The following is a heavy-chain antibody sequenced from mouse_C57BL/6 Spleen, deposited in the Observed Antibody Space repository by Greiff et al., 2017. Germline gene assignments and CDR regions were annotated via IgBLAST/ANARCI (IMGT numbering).Heavy chain of an antibody. D-gene: IGHD2-4*01. J-gene: IGHJ1*03. CDR3: ARDDYDSWYFDV. CDR2: IYPGSGNT. Sequence: QVQLQQSGAELVRPGASVKLSCKASGYTFTDYYINWVKQRPGQGLEWIARIYPGSGNTYYNEKFKGKATLTAEKSSSTAYMQLSSLTSEDSAVYFCARDDYDSWYFDVWGTGTTVTVSS. V-gene: IGHV1-76*01. CDR1: GYTFTDYY.